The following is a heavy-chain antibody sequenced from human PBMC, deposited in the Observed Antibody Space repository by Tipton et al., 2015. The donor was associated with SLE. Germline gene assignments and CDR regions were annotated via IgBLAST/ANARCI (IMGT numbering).Heavy chain of an antibody. V-gene: IGHV1-69*15. Sequence: QSGPEVKKPGSSVKVSCKASGCTFSSYAISWVRQAPGQGLEWMGRIIPIFGTANYAQKFQGRVTITADESTSTAYMELSSLRSEDTAVYYCARAYYYDSSGPGAFDIWGQGTMVTVSS. CDR1: GCTFSSYA. CDR2: IIPIFGTA. J-gene: IGHJ3*02. CDR3: ARAYYYDSSGPGAFDI. D-gene: IGHD3-22*01.